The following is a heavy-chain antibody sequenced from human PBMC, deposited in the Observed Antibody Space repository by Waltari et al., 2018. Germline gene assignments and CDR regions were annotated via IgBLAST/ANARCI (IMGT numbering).Heavy chain of an antibody. CDR2: IWYDGSNK. V-gene: IGHV3-33*06. Sequence: QVQLVESGGGVVQPGRSLRLSCAASGFTFSSYGMPWVRRAPGKGLEWVAVIWYDGSNKYYADSVKGRFTISRDNSKNTLYLQMNSLRAEDTAVYYCAKRAAARPWGGNYFDYWGQGTLVTVSS. D-gene: IGHD6-13*01. CDR1: GFTFSSYG. J-gene: IGHJ4*02. CDR3: AKRAAARPWGGNYFDY.